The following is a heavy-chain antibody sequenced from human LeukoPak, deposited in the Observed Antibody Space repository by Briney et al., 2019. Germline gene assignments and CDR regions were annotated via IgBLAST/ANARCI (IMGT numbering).Heavy chain of an antibody. Sequence: GGSLRLSCAASGFTFSSYAMHWVRQAPGKGLEWVAVISYDGSNKYYADSVKGRFTISRDNFKNTLYLQMNSLRAEDTAVYYCARPGVVAATSAFDIWGQGTMVTVSS. J-gene: IGHJ3*02. CDR3: ARPGVVAATSAFDI. CDR2: ISYDGSNK. CDR1: GFTFSSYA. V-gene: IGHV3-30*01. D-gene: IGHD2-15*01.